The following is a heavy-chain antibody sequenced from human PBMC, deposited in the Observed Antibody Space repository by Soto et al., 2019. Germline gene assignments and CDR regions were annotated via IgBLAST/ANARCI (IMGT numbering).Heavy chain of an antibody. V-gene: IGHV1-69*12. CDR1: GGTFSTYA. J-gene: IGHJ4*02. CDR2: IIPMFGTA. Sequence: QVQLVQSGAEVKKPESSVKVSCKAPGGTFSTYAISWVRQAPGQGLEWMGGIIPMFGTANYAQRFQDRVTIAADESTNTVYMELSSLRSEDTGVYFCASGIQLWLRRISNCYSGWGQGTLVTVSS. D-gene: IGHD5-18*01. CDR3: ASGIQLWLRRISNCYSG.